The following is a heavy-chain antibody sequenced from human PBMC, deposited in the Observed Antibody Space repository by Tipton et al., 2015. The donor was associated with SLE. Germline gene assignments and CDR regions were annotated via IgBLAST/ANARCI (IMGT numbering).Heavy chain of an antibody. CDR3: ALDGGTGSAFDY. V-gene: IGHV4-38-2*02. D-gene: IGHD1-1*01. Sequence: TLSLTCTVSDYSISSGYYWGWIRQPPGKGLEWIGSIFHSGSTFYNPSLQSRVTISVDTSKNQFSLKLRSVTAADTAVYYCALDGGTGSAFDYWGQGTLVTVSS. J-gene: IGHJ4*02. CDR1: DYSISSGYY. CDR2: IFHSGST.